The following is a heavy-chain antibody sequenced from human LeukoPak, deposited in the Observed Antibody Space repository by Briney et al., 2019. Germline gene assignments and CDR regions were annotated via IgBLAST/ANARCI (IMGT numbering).Heavy chain of an antibody. CDR2: ISGSGGST. CDR3: ARLRRATWYFDY. CDR1: GFTFSSYA. V-gene: IGHV3-23*01. D-gene: IGHD1-26*01. Sequence: GGSLRLSCAASGFTFSSYAMSWVRQAPGKGLEWVSAISGSGGSTYYADSVKGRFTISRDNSKNTLYLQMNSQRAEDTAVYYCARLRRATWYFDYWGQGTLVTVSS. J-gene: IGHJ4*02.